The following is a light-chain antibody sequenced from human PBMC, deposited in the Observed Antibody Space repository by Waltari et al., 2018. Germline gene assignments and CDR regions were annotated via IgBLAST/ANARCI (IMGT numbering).Light chain of an antibody. CDR1: QSVSRD. J-gene: IGKJ1*01. CDR3: QHYVRLPAT. V-gene: IGKV3-20*01. CDR2: GAS. Sequence: EIVLTQSPGSLSSSPGERVTLSCRASQSVSRDLAWYQPKPGQAPRLLIFGASNRATGIPDRFSGSGSETDFSLTISRLEPEDFAVYYCQHYVRLPATFGRGTKVEIK.